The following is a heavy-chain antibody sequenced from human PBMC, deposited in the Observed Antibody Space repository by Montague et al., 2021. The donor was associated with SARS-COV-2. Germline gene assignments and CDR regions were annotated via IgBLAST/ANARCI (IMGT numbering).Heavy chain of an antibody. J-gene: IGHJ5*02. CDR1: GGSVSSSGYY. CDR3: AGHRRGGLVVAATNWIDP. D-gene: IGHD2-15*01. V-gene: IGHV4-39*01. Sequence: SETLSLTCTVSGGSVSSSGYYWGWIRQPPGKGLVWIGSIYFSGSSYYNPSLKSPVSISVDTSKNQFSLRLSSVTSAATAVYYCAGHRRGGLVVAATNWIDPWGQGTLVTVSS. CDR2: IYFSGSS.